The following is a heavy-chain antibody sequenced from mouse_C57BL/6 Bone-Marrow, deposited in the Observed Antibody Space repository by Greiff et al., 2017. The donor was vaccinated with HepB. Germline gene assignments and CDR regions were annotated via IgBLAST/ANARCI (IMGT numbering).Heavy chain of an antibody. CDR2: IDPSDSYT. J-gene: IGHJ1*03. V-gene: IGHV1-59*01. CDR1: GYTFTSYW. CDR3: ASGSSYGWYFEV. Sequence: QVQLQQPGAELVRPGTSVKLSCKASGYTFTSYWLHWVKQSPGQGLEWIGVIDPSDSYTNENQKFMGKATLPVDTSSSTAYMQRSSLTSEDSAVYYCASGSSYGWYFEVWGTGTTVTVSS. D-gene: IGHD1-1*01.